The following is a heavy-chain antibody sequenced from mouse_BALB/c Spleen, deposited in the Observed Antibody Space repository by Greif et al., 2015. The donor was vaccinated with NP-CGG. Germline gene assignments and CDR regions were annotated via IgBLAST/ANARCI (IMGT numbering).Heavy chain of an antibody. CDR3: ARNWDY. CDR1: GFSLTSYG. V-gene: IGHV2-4-1*01. J-gene: IGHJ2*01. Sequence: QVQLQQSGPGLVQPSQSLSITCTVSGFSLTSYGVHWARQSPGKGLEWLGVIWRGGSTDYNAAFISRLSISKDNSKSQVFFKMSRLQADDTAIYYCARNWDYWGQGTTLTVSS. CDR2: IWRGGST.